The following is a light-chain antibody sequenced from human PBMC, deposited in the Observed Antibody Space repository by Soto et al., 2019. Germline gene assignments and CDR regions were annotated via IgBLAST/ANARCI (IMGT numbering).Light chain of an antibody. CDR1: NRDVNGYNY. J-gene: IGLJ1*01. Sequence: QCVLTQPRSVSGAPGEAATISCTRNNRDVNGYNYVSWYQQHPGKAPKLMIYDVSKRPSGVPDRFSGFKSGNTASLTFFGLQVEDEADYSCCSHAGTYIYVFGTGTKVTVL. CDR2: DVS. V-gene: IGLV2-11*01. CDR3: CSHAGTYIYV.